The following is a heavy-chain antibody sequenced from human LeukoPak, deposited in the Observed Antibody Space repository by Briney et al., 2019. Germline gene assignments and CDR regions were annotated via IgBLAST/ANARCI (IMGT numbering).Heavy chain of an antibody. CDR2: ISYDGSNK. V-gene: IGHV3-30*04. CDR1: GFTFSSYA. J-gene: IGHJ4*02. Sequence: PGRSLRLSCAASGFTFSSYAMHWVRQAPGKGLEWVAVISYDGSNKYYADSVKGRFTISRDNSKNTLYLQMNSLRAEDTAVYYCARDSRYDYVWGSYDYWGQGTLVTVSS. D-gene: IGHD3-16*01. CDR3: ARDSRYDYVWGSYDY.